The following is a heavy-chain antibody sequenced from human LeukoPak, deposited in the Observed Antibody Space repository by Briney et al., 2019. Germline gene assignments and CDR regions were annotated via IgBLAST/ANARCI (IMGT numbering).Heavy chain of an antibody. CDR2: ISSGGGSA. CDR3: AKGSRNSGWLD. J-gene: IGHJ4*02. D-gene: IGHD6-19*01. CDR1: GFTFSNYA. Sequence: PGGSLRLSCAASGFTFSNYAMSWVRQAPGKGPEWVSAISSGGGSAYYADSVKGRFTISRDNSKNTLYLQMNSLRAEDTAVYYCAKGSRNSGWLDWGQGTLVTVSS. V-gene: IGHV3-23*01.